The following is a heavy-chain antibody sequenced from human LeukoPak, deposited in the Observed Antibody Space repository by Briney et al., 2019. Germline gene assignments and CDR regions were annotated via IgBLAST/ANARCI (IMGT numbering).Heavy chain of an antibody. V-gene: IGHV1-46*01. CDR2: INPSGGST. Sequence: ASVKVSCKASGYTFTGYYMHWVRQAPGQGLEWMGIINPSGGSTSYAQKFQGRVTMTRDMSTSTVYMELSSLRSEDTAVYYCARAPLPGIAAAGTDYWGQGTLVTVSS. CDR1: GYTFTGYY. CDR3: ARAPLPGIAAAGTDY. D-gene: IGHD6-13*01. J-gene: IGHJ4*02.